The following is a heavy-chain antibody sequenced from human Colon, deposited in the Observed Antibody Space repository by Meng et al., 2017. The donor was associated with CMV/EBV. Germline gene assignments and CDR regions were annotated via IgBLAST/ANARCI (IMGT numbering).Heavy chain of an antibody. CDR3: ARGGGYCSGGSCYYYYYGMDV. V-gene: IGHV3-21*01. Sequence: GEFLKISCAASGFTFSSYSMNWVRQAPGKGLEWVSSISSSSSYIYYADSVKGRFTISRDNAKNSLYLQMNSLRAEDTAVYYCARGGGYCSGGSCYYYYYGMDVWGQGTTVTVSS. CDR1: GFTFSSYS. J-gene: IGHJ6*02. CDR2: ISSSSSYI. D-gene: IGHD2-15*01.